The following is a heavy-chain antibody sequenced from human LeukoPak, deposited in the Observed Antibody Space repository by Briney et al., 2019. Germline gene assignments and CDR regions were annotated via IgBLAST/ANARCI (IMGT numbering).Heavy chain of an antibody. V-gene: IGHV3-30-3*01. Sequence: PGGSLRLSCAASGFTFSSYAMHWVRQAPGKGLEWVAVISYDGSNKYYADSVKGRFTISRDNSKNTLYLQMNSLRAEGTAVYYCAREPDSLVGDRGYYFDYWGQGTLVTVSS. J-gene: IGHJ4*02. D-gene: IGHD2-15*01. CDR3: AREPDSLVGDRGYYFDY. CDR1: GFTFSSYA. CDR2: ISYDGSNK.